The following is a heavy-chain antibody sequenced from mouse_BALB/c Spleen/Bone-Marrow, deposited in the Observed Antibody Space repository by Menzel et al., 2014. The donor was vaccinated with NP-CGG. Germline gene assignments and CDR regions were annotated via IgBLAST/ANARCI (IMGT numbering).Heavy chain of an antibody. D-gene: IGHD4-1*01. V-gene: IGHV2-6-7*01. Sequence: VQGVESGPGLVAPSQSLSITCTVSGFSLTGYGVNWVRRPPGKGLEWLGMIWGDGSTDYNSALKSRLSISKDNSKSQVFLKMNSLQTDDTARYYCARTLGHYAMDYWGQGTSVTVSS. J-gene: IGHJ4*01. CDR2: IWGDGST. CDR1: GFSLTGYG. CDR3: ARTLGHYAMDY.